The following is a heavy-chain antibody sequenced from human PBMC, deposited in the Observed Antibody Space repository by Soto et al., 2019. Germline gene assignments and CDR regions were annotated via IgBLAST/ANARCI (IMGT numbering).Heavy chain of an antibody. J-gene: IGHJ3*02. Sequence: SGPTLVNPTQTLTLTCTFSEFSLSTSGVGVGWIRQSPGKALEWLALIYWDDDRRYRPSLKSGLTITKDTPKNQVVLTMTNMDPVDTATYYCAHFDRPGASDIWGRGTKVTVSS. CDR2: IYWDDDR. CDR3: AHFDRPGASDI. D-gene: IGHD3-9*01. CDR1: EFSLSTSGVG. V-gene: IGHV2-5*02.